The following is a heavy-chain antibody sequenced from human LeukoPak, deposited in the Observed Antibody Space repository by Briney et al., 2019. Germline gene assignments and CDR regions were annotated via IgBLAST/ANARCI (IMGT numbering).Heavy chain of an antibody. CDR2: IRYDGRKE. Sequence: PGGSLRLSCTASGFTFSSYGMHWARQAPGKGLEWVAFIRYDGRKEYYADPLKGRFTISRDNSKSTLSLQVNSLRAEDTAVYYCAKRGQDDSVIDYWGQGTLVTVSS. V-gene: IGHV3-30*02. CDR1: GFTFSSYG. J-gene: IGHJ4*02. CDR3: AKRGQDDSVIDY. D-gene: IGHD3-3*01.